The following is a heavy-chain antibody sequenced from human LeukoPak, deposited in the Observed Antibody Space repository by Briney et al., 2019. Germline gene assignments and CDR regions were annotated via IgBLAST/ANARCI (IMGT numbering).Heavy chain of an antibody. CDR2: IYSGGRT. Sequence: PGGSLRLSCAASGLTVSSHYMSWVRQAPGKGLEWVSVIYSGGRTYYADSVKGRFAISRDNSKNTLYLQMDSLRAEGTIEAWCASHLYGDNVTDRYYGMDVWGQGTTVTVSS. CDR1: GLTVSSHY. V-gene: IGHV3-53*01. J-gene: IGHJ6*02. D-gene: IGHD4-17*01. CDR3: ASHLYGDNVTDRYYGMDV.